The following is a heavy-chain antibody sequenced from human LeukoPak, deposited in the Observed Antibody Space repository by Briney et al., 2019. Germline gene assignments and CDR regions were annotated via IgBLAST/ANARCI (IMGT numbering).Heavy chain of an antibody. CDR3: ASPFTYSSSSDGRPTDY. Sequence: SETLSLTCTVSGGSISSSGYYWGWIRQPPGKGLEWIGSIYYSGSTYYNPSLKSRVTISVDTSKNQFSLKLSSVTAADTAVYYCASPFTYSSSSDGRPTDYWGQGTLVTVSS. J-gene: IGHJ4*02. D-gene: IGHD6-6*01. CDR2: IYYSGST. V-gene: IGHV4-39*01. CDR1: GGSISSSGYY.